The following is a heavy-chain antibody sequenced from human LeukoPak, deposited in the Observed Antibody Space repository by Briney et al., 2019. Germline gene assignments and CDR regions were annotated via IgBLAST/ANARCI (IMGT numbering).Heavy chain of an antibody. D-gene: IGHD1-1*01. J-gene: IGHJ4*02. V-gene: IGHV4-59*01. CDR2: FYYGGST. CDR1: GGSISSFH. Sequence: PSETLSLTCTVSGGSISSFHWGWIRQPPGKGLEWIVYFYYGGSTNYNPSLKSRVTISVDTSKNQFSLKLSSVTAANTAVYYCARGFWNDVEGFDYWGQGTLVTVSS. CDR3: ARGFWNDVEGFDY.